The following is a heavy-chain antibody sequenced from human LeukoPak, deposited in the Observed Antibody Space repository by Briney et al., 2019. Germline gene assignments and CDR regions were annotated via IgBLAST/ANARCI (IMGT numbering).Heavy chain of an antibody. CDR1: GVSITNYY. CDR3: ARDYLVGAPLDS. V-gene: IGHV4-4*07. J-gene: IGHJ4*02. CDR2: MYISGST. Sequence: SETLSLTCTVSGVSITNYYWAWIRQPAGKGLEWIGRMYISGSTNYNPSLKSRVTILIDKANNQFSLKLRSVTAADTAVYYCARDYLVGAPLDSWGQGTQVTVSS. D-gene: IGHD1-26*01.